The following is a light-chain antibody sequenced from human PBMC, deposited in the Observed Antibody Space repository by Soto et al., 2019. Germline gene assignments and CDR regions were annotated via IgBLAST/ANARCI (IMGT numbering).Light chain of an antibody. CDR2: EVI. Sequence: QSVLTQPASVSGSPGQSITISWAGTSSDVGGYNYVSWYQQHPDKAPKLMIYEVINRPSGVSNRFSGSKSGNTASLTISGLQAEDEADYYCTSYTNSGTWVFGGGTKLTAL. CDR3: TSYTNSGTWV. V-gene: IGLV2-14*01. J-gene: IGLJ3*02. CDR1: SSDVGGYNY.